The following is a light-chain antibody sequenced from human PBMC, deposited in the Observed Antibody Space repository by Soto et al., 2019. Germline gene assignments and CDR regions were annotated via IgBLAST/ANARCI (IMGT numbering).Light chain of an antibody. CDR2: EVS. V-gene: IGLV2-18*02. CDR3: SSYTSSSTLDYV. Sequence: QSALTQPPSVSGSPGQSVTISCTGTSSDVGSYNRVSWYQQPPGTAPKLMIYEVSNRPSGVSNRFSGSKSGNTASLTISGLQAEDEADYYCSSYTSSSTLDYVFGTGTKLTVL. CDR1: SSDVGSYNR. J-gene: IGLJ1*01.